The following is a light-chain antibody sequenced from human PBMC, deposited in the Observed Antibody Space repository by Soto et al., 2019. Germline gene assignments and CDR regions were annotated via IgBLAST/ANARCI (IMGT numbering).Light chain of an antibody. CDR3: QQHNNWPPWT. Sequence: EVVMTQSPATVSVSPGERATLSCRASQSVANNVAWYQQKPGQAPRLLIYRASTRATGIPARFSGSGYGREFILTISSLQAEDAADYHCQQHNNWPPWTFGQGTKVEI. CDR1: QSVANN. J-gene: IGKJ1*01. V-gene: IGKV3-15*01. CDR2: RAS.